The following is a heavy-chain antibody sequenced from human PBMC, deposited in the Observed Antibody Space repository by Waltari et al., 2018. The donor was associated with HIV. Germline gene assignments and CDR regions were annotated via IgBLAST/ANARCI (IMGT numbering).Heavy chain of an antibody. V-gene: IGHV1-2*04. Sequence: QVQLVQSAAELKSPGASVQIACRTSGYTFAAFHIHWVRQAPGEGLQWVGWVNPANGATNYAQELQDWVSVTTDRSITTVYLTLKRLRSDDTAVYYCARGENATWANLDFWGQGTVVSVSS. CDR1: GYTFAAFH. CDR3: ARGENATWANLDF. J-gene: IGHJ4*01. CDR2: VNPANGAT. D-gene: IGHD1-26*01.